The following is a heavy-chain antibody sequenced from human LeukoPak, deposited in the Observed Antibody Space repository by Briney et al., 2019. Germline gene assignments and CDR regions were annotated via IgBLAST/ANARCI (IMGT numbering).Heavy chain of an antibody. CDR2: IQRGGNT. V-gene: IGHV3-66*01. J-gene: IGHJ4*02. Sequence: AGGSLRLSCAASGFTVSGNYMSWVRQAPGKGLEWLSVIQRGGNTYYADSVKGRFTISRDISKNTVFLQMDSLGAEDTAVYYCAKDRRSGTYFLDHLGQGTLVTVSS. CDR1: GFTVSGNY. D-gene: IGHD1-26*01. CDR3: AKDRRSGTYFLDH.